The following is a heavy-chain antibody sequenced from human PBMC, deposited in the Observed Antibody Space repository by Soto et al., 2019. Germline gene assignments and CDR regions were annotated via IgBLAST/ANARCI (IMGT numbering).Heavy chain of an antibody. D-gene: IGHD3-3*01. V-gene: IGHV3-48*02. CDR2: ISYDSETT. J-gene: IGHJ6*02. CDR1: DYTFSTYS. CDR3: ARQYYDYV. Sequence: GESLQISCAASDYTFSTYSMNWVRQAPGKGLEWVAYISYDSETTYYADSVKGRLTISRDDAKNSLYLQMNSLRDEDSAVYYCARQYYDYVWGQGTKVTVSS.